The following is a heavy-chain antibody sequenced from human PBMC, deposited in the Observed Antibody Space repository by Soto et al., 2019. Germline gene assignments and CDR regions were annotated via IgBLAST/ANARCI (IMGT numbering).Heavy chain of an antibody. V-gene: IGHV3-53*04. CDR1: GFTVSSNY. CDR3: ARETVGYSRPLRDAFDI. J-gene: IGHJ3*02. CDR2: IYSGGST. D-gene: IGHD5-12*01. Sequence: PWGSLRLSCAASGFTVSSNYMSWVRQAPGKGLEWVSVIYSGGSTYYADSVKGRFTISRHNSKNTLYLQMNSLRAEDTAVYYCARETVGYSRPLRDAFDIWGQGTMVTVSS.